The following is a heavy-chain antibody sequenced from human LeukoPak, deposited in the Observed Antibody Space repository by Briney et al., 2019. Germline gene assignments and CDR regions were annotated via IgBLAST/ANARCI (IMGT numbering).Heavy chain of an antibody. CDR2: INHSGST. V-gene: IGHV4-34*01. CDR3: ARANSGSSPFDY. D-gene: IGHD1-26*01. J-gene: IGHJ4*02. CDR1: GGSFSGYY. Sequence: PSETLSLTCAVYGGSFSGYYWSWIRQPPGKGLEWIGEINHSGSTNYNPSLKSRVTISVDRSKNQFSLKLSSVTAADTAVYYCARANSGSSPFDYWGQGTLVTVSS.